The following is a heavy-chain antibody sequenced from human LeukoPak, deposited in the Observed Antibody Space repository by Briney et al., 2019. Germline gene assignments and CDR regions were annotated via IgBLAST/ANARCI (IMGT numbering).Heavy chain of an antibody. CDR3: TRGAVVVVAANQYFDY. V-gene: IGHV3-53*01. CDR1: GSTVSSNY. Sequence: PGGSLRLSCTASGSTVSSNYMSWVRQAPGKGLEWVSVIYSGGTTYYADSVEGRFTISRDNAKNSLYLQMNSLIADDAAVYDFTRGAVVVVAANQYFDYWGQGTLVTVSS. J-gene: IGHJ4*02. D-gene: IGHD2-15*01. CDR2: IYSGGTT.